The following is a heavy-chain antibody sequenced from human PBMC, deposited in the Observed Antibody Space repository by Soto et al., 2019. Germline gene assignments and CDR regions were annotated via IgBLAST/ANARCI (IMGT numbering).Heavy chain of an antibody. CDR1: RAFINSGGFY. V-gene: IGHV4-31*03. J-gene: IGHJ5*02. D-gene: IGHD2-15*01. CDR2: IFHSGST. CDR3: VGGGIAGHWFDP. Sequence: SETLSLTCSVSRAFINSGGFYYSWIRQPPGKGLEWLGYIFHSGSTLYTPSLRGRLTLSADTSRNQLSLHLTSVTAADTAVYYCVGGGIAGHWFDPWGQGILVT.